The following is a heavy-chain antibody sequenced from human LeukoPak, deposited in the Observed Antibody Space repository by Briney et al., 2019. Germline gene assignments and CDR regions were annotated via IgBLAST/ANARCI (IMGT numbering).Heavy chain of an antibody. D-gene: IGHD6-13*01. CDR1: GGSFSGYY. CDR3: ARGLGRGSSSASVWFDP. J-gene: IGHJ5*02. Sequence: SETLSLTCAVYGGSFSGYYWSWIRQPPGKGLEWIGEINHSGSTNYNPSLKSRVTISVDTSKNQFSLKLSSVTAADTAVYYCARGLGRGSSSASVWFDPWGQGTLVTVSS. CDR2: INHSGST. V-gene: IGHV4-34*01.